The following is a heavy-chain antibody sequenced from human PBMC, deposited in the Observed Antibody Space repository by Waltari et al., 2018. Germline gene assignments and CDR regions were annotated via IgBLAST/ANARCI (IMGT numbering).Heavy chain of an antibody. J-gene: IGHJ4*02. Sequence: QVQLVESGGGVVQPGRSLRLSCVASGFTFSNFSMHWVRQAPGKGLEWGAAIWYDGSNKYYGDSLKGRITISRDNSKNTVFLQMESLRPDDTGLYYCAKDKTTTLATFPDYWGQGTLVTVSS. CDR3: AKDKTTTLATFPDY. CDR2: IWYDGSNK. D-gene: IGHD1-26*01. CDR1: GFTFSNFS. V-gene: IGHV3-30*18.